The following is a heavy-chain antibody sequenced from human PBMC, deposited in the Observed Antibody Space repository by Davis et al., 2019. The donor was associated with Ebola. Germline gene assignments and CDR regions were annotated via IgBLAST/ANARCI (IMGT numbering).Heavy chain of an antibody. D-gene: IGHD2-8*01. CDR1: GFTFSSYS. Sequence: PGGSLRLSCAASGFTFSSYSMSWVRQAPGKGLEWVSIMSGRGGTTVYADSVKGRFTISRDNSKNTVVLQMNGLGDEDTAVYFCARDPLNGDPYFDSWGQGILVTVSS. CDR3: ARDPLNGDPYFDS. J-gene: IGHJ4*02. V-gene: IGHV3-23*01. CDR2: MSGRGGTT.